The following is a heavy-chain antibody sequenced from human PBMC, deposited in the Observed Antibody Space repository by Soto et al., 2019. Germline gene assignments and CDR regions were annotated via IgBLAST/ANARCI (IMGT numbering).Heavy chain of an antibody. V-gene: IGHV4-61*01. J-gene: IGHJ3*02. CDR3: ARDPSGSGEFWAFDI. CDR1: GGSVSSGSYY. D-gene: IGHD3-10*01. Sequence: SETLSLTCTVSGGSVSSGSYYWSWIRQPPGKGLEWIGYIYYSGSTNYNPSLESRVTISVDTSKNQFSLKLSSVTAADTAVYYCARDPSGSGEFWAFDIWGQGTMVTVSS. CDR2: IYYSGST.